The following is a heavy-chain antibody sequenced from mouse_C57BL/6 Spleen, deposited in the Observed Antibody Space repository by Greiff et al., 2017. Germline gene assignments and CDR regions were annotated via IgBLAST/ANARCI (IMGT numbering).Heavy chain of an antibody. D-gene: IGHD2-3*01. CDR2: INPNNGGT. CDR3: ARVRWLLRNYAMDY. V-gene: IGHV1-18*01. J-gene: IGHJ4*01. CDR1: GYTFTDYN. Sequence: EVQLVESGPELVKPGASVKIPCTASGYTFTDYNMDWVKQSHGKSLEWIGDINPNNGGTIYNQKFKGKATLTVDKSSSTAYMELRSLTSEDTAVYYCARVRWLLRNYAMDYWGQGTSVTVSS.